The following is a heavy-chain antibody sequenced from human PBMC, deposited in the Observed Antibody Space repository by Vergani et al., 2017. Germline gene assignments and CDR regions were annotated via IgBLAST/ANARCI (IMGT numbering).Heavy chain of an antibody. Sequence: VRLVESGGGLVKPGGSLRLSCQVSGFDFSQAWINWVLQSPGKGLEWIGYIYYSGRTNYNPSLKSRVTISGDTSKNQFSLKLSSLTAADTAVYYCARGLSSTAPIDYWGQGTLVTVSS. CDR2: IYYSGRT. V-gene: IGHV4-59*01. CDR1: GFDFSQAW. D-gene: IGHD4-17*01. CDR3: ARGLSSTAPIDY. J-gene: IGHJ4*02.